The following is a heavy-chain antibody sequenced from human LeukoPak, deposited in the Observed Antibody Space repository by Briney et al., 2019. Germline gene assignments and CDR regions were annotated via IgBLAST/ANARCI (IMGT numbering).Heavy chain of an antibody. CDR3: AREGDSSGYYYYYYMDV. CDR2: ISYDGSNK. V-gene: IGHV3-30*19. J-gene: IGHJ6*03. CDR1: GFTFSSYG. D-gene: IGHD3-22*01. Sequence: GGSLRLSCAASGFTFSSYGMHWVRQAPGKGLEWVAVISYDGSNKYYADSVKGRFTISRDNSKNTLYLQMNSLRAEDTAVYYCAREGDSSGYYYYYYMDVWGKGTTVTVSS.